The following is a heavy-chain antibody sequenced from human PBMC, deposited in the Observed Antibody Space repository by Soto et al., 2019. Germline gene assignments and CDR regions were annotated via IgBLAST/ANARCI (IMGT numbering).Heavy chain of an antibody. Sequence: EVQRVESGGGLVQPGGSLRLSCAASGFTFSSYSMNWVRQSPGKRLEWVSSIRSSSSYIYYADSGKGRFTISRDNAKNSLYLQMNSLSAEDTAVYYCARVEPIYSCYDKYDYWGQGTLVTVSS. CDR3: ARVEPIYSCYDKYDY. CDR1: GFTFSSYS. V-gene: IGHV3-21*01. D-gene: IGHD5-12*01. J-gene: IGHJ4*02. CDR2: IRSSSSYI.